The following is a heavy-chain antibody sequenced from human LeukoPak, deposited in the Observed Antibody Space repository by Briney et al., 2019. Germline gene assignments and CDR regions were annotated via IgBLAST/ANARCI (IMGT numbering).Heavy chain of an antibody. D-gene: IGHD5-24*01. J-gene: IGHJ4*02. CDR1: GGSISSYY. CDR2: IYYSGST. V-gene: IGHV4-59*12. Sequence: SETLSLTCTVSGGSISSYYWSWIRQPPGKGLEWIGYIYYSGSTNYNPSLKSRVTISVDTSKNQFSLKLSSVTAADTAVYYCARDPMTATGYWGQGTLVTVSS. CDR3: ARDPMTATGY.